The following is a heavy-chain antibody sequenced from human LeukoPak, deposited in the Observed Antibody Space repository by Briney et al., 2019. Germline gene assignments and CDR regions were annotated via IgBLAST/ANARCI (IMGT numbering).Heavy chain of an antibody. Sequence: ASVKVSCKASGYTFTSYGISWVRQAPGQGLEWMGWISAYNGNTNYAQKLQGRVTMTTDTSTSTAYMELRSLRSDDTAVYYCAKTISLYGDLPSGVIDIWGQGTVVTVSS. V-gene: IGHV1-18*01. J-gene: IGHJ3*02. D-gene: IGHD4-17*01. CDR2: ISAYNGNT. CDR1: GYTFTSYG. CDR3: AKTISLYGDLPSGVIDI.